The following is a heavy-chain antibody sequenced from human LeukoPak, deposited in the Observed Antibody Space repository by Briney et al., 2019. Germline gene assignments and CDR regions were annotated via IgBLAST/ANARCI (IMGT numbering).Heavy chain of an antibody. CDR3: AKEYRNYYYMDV. CDR1: GFTFSTYG. V-gene: IGHV3-33*06. Sequence: GGSLRLSCAASGFTFSTYGMHWVRQAPGKGLEWVAVIWYDGSNKYYAGSVKGRFTISRDNSKNTLYLQMNSLRAEDTAVYYCAKEYRNYYYMDVWGKGTTVTVSS. D-gene: IGHD1-1*01. J-gene: IGHJ6*03. CDR2: IWYDGSNK.